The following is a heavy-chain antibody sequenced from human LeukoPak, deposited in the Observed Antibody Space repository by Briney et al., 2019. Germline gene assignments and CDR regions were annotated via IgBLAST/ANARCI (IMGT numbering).Heavy chain of an antibody. J-gene: IGHJ1*01. CDR2: IYYSGST. CDR1: GGSISSGDYY. V-gene: IGHV4-39*07. D-gene: IGHD3-22*01. CDR3: ARDLGYYDSSGYYYPNYFQH. Sequence: SETLSLTCTVSGGSISSGDYYWGWIRQPPGKGLEWIGSIYYSGSTNYNPSLKSRVTISVDTSKNQFSLKLSSVTAADTAVYYCARDLGYYDSSGYYYPNYFQHWGQGTLVTVSS.